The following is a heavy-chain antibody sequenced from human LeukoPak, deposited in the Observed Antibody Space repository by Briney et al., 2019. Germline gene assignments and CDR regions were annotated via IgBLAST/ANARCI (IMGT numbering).Heavy chain of an antibody. D-gene: IGHD3-10*01. CDR1: GFTFSDYY. Sequence: GGSLRLSCAASGFTFSDYYMSWIRQAPGKGLEWVSAISGSGGSTYYADSVKGRFTISRDNSKNTLYLQMNSLRAEDTAVYYCAKGGLLWFGELSWGNKNYFDYWGQGTLVTVSS. CDR2: ISGSGGST. CDR3: AKGGLLWFGELSWGNKNYFDY. V-gene: IGHV3-23*01. J-gene: IGHJ4*02.